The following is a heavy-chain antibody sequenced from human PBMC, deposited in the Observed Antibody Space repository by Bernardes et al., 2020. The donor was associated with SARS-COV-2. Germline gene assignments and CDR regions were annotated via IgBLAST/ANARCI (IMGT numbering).Heavy chain of an antibody. V-gene: IGHV1-46*01. CDR3: ARGHVYILRHFDRNNWFDP. CDR1: GYIFTDYS. J-gene: IGHJ5*02. D-gene: IGHD3-3*01. Sequence: ASVKVSCMASGYIFTDYSLHWVRQAPGQGLEWMGIINPSGGSTTYAQKFQGRVTMTSDTSTSTVYMELSSLRSDDTAVYYCARGHVYILRHFDRNNWFDPWGQGTLVTVSS. CDR2: INPSGGST.